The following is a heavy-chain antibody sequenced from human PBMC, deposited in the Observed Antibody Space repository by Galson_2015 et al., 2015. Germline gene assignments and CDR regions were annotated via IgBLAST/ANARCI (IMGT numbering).Heavy chain of an antibody. D-gene: IGHD6-13*01. J-gene: IGHJ4*02. CDR3: ARGIGYSSSEYYFDY. CDR1: GGSISSYY. V-gene: IGHV4-59*12. CDR2: IYYSGST. Sequence: ETLSLTCSVSGGSISSYYWSWIRQPPGKGLEWIGYIYYSGSTNYNPSLKSRVTISVDTSKNQFSLKLSSVTAADTAVYYCARGIGYSSSEYYFDYWGQGTLVTVSS.